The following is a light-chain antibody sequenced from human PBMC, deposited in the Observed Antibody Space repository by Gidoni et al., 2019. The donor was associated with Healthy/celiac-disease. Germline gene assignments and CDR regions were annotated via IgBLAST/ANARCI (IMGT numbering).Light chain of an antibody. CDR3: QSADS. Sequence: SYELTQPPSVSVSPGQTARITCSGDALPKQYAYWYQQKPGQAPVLVIYKDSGRPSGIPERFSGSSSGTTVTLTISGVQAEDEADYYCQSADSFGGGTKLTVL. CDR2: KDS. CDR1: ALPKQY. J-gene: IGLJ2*01. V-gene: IGLV3-25*02.